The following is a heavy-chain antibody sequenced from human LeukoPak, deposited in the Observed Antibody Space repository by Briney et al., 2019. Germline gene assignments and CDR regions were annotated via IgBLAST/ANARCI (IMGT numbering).Heavy chain of an antibody. Sequence: PGGSLRLSCAASGFTFNIYSMNWVRQAPGKGLEWVSRITSSSHYIYYADSVKGRFTISRDNAKNSLYLDMSSLRADDTAVYYCARDPYSGNYGNYYYYYMDVWGKGTTVTISS. J-gene: IGHJ6*03. CDR1: GFTFNIYS. CDR3: ARDPYSGNYGNYYYYYMDV. V-gene: IGHV3-21*01. D-gene: IGHD1-26*01. CDR2: ITSSSHYI.